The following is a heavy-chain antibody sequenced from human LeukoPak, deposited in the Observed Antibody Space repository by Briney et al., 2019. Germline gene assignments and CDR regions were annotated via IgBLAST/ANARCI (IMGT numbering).Heavy chain of an antibody. CDR1: GGSISSYY. J-gene: IGHJ5*02. CDR2: IYYSGST. D-gene: IGHD3-10*01. Sequence: PSETLSLTCTVSGGSISSYYWSWTRQPPGKGLEWIGYIYYSGSTNYNPSLKSRVTISVDTSKNQFSLKLSSVTAADTAVYYCARVSPYYYGSGTAPFDPWGQGTLVTVSS. V-gene: IGHV4-59*01. CDR3: ARVSPYYYGSGTAPFDP.